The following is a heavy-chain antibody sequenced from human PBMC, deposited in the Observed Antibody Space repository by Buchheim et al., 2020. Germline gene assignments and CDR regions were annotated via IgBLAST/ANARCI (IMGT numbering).Heavy chain of an antibody. Sequence: QVQLVESGGGVVQPGRSLRLSCAASGFTFSSYAMHWVRQAPGKGLEWVAVISYDGSNKYYADSVKGRFTISRDNSKNTLYTQMNSLRAEDTAVYYCARGMREWLLLTPYYYYGMDVWGQGTT. CDR3: ARGMREWLLLTPYYYYGMDV. J-gene: IGHJ6*02. D-gene: IGHD3-3*01. V-gene: IGHV3-30-3*01. CDR1: GFTFSSYA. CDR2: ISYDGSNK.